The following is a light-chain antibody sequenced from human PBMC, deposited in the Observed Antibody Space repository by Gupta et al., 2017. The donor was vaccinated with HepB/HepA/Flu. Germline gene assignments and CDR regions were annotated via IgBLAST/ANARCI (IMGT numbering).Light chain of an antibody. CDR2: DDA. CDR3: QLWDSDSEHVV. J-gene: IGLJ2*01. Sequence: SYLLTHPPSVSAAPGKTASITCDGNNMRTKRADWYQQKAGQAPVLVVYDDADRPSGIPERVSGSNSGNTATLTISRVEAEDEADYYCQLWDSDSEHVVFGGGTKLTVL. V-gene: IGLV3-21*03. CDR1: NMRTKR.